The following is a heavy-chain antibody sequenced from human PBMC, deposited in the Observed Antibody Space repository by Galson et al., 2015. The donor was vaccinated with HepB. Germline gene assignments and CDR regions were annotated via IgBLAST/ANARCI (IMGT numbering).Heavy chain of an antibody. D-gene: IGHD6-6*01. CDR3: AIRCYSSSSGGYYFDY. CDR2: IYPADSDT. CDR1: GYSFTTYW. Sequence: QSGAEVKKPGESLKISCKGSGYSFTTYWIGWVRQMPGKGLEWMGIIYPADSDTRYSPSFQGQVTISADRSITTAYLQWSSLKASDAAIYYCAIRCYSSSSGGYYFDYWGRGSLVTVSS. V-gene: IGHV5-51*03. J-gene: IGHJ4*02.